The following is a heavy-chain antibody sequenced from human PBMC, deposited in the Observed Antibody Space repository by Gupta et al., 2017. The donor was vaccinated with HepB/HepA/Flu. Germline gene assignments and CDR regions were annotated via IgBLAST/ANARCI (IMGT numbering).Heavy chain of an antibody. V-gene: IGHV4-39*01. D-gene: IGHD6-19*01. CDR3: ARLAGTWWFDP. CDR1: GGSISSSSYY. Sequence: QLQLQESGPGLGKPSETLSLTCTVSGGSISSSSYYWGWIRQPPGKGLEWIGSIYYSGSTYYNPSLKSRVTISVDTSKNQFSLKLSSVTAADTAVYYCARLAGTWWFDPWGQGTLVTVSS. CDR2: IYYSGST. J-gene: IGHJ5*02.